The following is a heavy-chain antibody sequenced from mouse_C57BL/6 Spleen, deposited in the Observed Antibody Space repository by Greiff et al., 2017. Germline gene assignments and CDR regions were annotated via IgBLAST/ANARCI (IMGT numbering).Heavy chain of an antibody. D-gene: IGHD2-1*01. CDR3: ARDGVYYGNYWFAY. J-gene: IGHJ3*01. V-gene: IGHV3-1*01. CDR2: ISYSGST. CDR1: GYSITSGYD. Sequence: VQLQQSGPGMVKPSQSLSLTCTVTGYSITSGYDWHWIRHFPGNKLEWMGYISYSGSTNYNPSLKSRISITHDTSKNHFFLKLNSVTTEDTATYYCARDGVYYGNYWFAYWGQGTLVTVSA.